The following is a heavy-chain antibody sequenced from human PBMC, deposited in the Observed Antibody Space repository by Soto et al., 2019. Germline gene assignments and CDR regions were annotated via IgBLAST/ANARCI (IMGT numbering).Heavy chain of an antibody. CDR1: GFTFSSYA. Sequence: PGGSLRLSCAASGFTFSSYAMSWVRQAPGKGLEWVSAISGSGGSTYYADSVKGRFTISRDNSKNTLYLQMNSLRAEDTAVYYWAKVVRITMVRGVIQDDAFDIWGQGTMVTVSS. J-gene: IGHJ3*02. CDR3: AKVVRITMVRGVIQDDAFDI. CDR2: ISGSGGST. V-gene: IGHV3-23*01. D-gene: IGHD3-10*01.